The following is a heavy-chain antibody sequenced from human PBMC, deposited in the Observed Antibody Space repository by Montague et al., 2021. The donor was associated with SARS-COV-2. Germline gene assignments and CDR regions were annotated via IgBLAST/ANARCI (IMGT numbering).Heavy chain of an antibody. V-gene: IGHV4-59*01. D-gene: IGHD5-18*01. J-gene: IGHJ2*01. Sequence: SETLSLTCTVSGDSISHYYWGWIRQPPGRGLEWIAHFSNNGDTRYSPSLKSRVTISTDTSKNQFSLMMASVTAADTAVYFCSRESDSYPSGTQYFDLWGRGTLVTVSS. CDR3: SRESDSYPSGTQYFDL. CDR1: GDSISHYY. CDR2: FSNNGDT.